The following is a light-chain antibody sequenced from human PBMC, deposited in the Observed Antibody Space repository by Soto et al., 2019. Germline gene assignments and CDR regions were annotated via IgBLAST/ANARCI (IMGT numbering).Light chain of an antibody. CDR3: QQRRNWPT. J-gene: IGKJ1*01. V-gene: IGKV3-11*01. Sequence: EIVLTQSPATLSLSPGERATLSCRASQSVSSYLAWYQHKPGQAPRLLIYDASNRATGIPARFSGSGSGTDFTLTISSLEPEDFAVYYCQQRRNWPTFGQGTKV. CDR1: QSVSSY. CDR2: DAS.